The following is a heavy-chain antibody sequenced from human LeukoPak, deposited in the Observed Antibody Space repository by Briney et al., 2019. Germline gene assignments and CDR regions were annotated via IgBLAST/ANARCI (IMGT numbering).Heavy chain of an antibody. D-gene: IGHD4-17*01. CDR1: GFTSSSYS. Sequence: GGSLRLSCAASGFTSSSYSMNWVRQAPGKGLEWVSSISSSSSYIYYADSVKGRFTISRDNAKNSLYLQMNSLRAEDTAVYYCARIGRRGDYTDYWGQGTLVTVSS. CDR3: ARIGRRGDYTDY. J-gene: IGHJ4*02. V-gene: IGHV3-21*01. CDR2: ISSSSSYI.